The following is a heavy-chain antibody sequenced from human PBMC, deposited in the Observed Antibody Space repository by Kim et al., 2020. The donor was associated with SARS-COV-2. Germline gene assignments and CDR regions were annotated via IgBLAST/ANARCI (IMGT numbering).Heavy chain of an antibody. Sequence: GGSLRLSCAASGFTFDDYGMSWVRQAPGKGLEWVSGINWNGGSTGYADSVKGRFTISRDNAKNSLYLQMNSLRAEDTALYYCARGTLSSGWLDAFDIWGQGTMVTVSS. CDR3: ARGTLSSGWLDAFDI. V-gene: IGHV3-20*04. CDR2: INWNGGST. CDR1: GFTFDDYG. J-gene: IGHJ3*02. D-gene: IGHD6-19*01.